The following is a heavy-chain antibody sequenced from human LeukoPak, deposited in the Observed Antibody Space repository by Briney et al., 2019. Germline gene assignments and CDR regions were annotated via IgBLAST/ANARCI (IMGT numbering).Heavy chain of an antibody. J-gene: IGHJ3*02. Sequence: GGSLRLSCAASGFTFSSYGMHWVRQAPGKGLEWVAFIRYDGSNKYYADSVKGRFTISRDNSKNTLYLQLNSLRAEDTAVYYCAKVAANWGDAFDIWGQGTMVTVSS. D-gene: IGHD7-27*01. CDR2: IRYDGSNK. CDR3: AKVAANWGDAFDI. CDR1: GFTFSSYG. V-gene: IGHV3-30*02.